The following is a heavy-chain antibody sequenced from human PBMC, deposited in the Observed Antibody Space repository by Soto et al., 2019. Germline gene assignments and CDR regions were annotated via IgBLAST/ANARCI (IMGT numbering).Heavy chain of an antibody. CDR3: TRDNTIFGVVRAYYYYYGMDV. CDR1: GFTFGDYA. J-gene: IGHJ6*02. Sequence: GGSLRLSCAASGFTFGDYAMSWVRQAPGKGLEWVGFIRSKAYGGTTEYAASVKGRFTISRDDSKSIAYLQMNSLETEDTAVYYCTRDNTIFGVVRAYYYYYGMDVWGQGTTVTVSS. V-gene: IGHV3-49*04. CDR2: IRSKAYGGTT. D-gene: IGHD3-3*01.